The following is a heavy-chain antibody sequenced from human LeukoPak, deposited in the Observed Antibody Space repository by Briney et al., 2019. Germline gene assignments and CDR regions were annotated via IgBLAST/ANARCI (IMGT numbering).Heavy chain of an antibody. D-gene: IGHD3-16*01. V-gene: IGHV4-31*03. CDR3: ARDEGGAFDI. CDR1: GGSISSGGYY. Sequence: SETLSLTCTVSGGSISSGGYYWSWIRQHPGKGLEWIGNIYYRGSSTYNPSLKSRLTISLDASQNQFSLKLTSLTAADTAVYFCARDEGGAFDIWGQGTMVTVSS. CDR2: IYYRGSS. J-gene: IGHJ3*02.